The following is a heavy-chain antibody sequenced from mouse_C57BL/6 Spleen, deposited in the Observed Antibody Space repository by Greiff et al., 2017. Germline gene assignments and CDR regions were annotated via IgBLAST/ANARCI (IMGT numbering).Heavy chain of an antibody. V-gene: IGHV1-7*01. CDR1: GYTFTSYW. CDR3: AGGEDGYAMDY. CDR2: ISTSSGYT. J-gene: IGHJ4*01. Sequence: VQLLQSGAELAKPGASVKLSCKASGYTFTSYWMPWVTQRPGQSLEWVGSISTSSGYTKYNQKLKDKATVTADKSSSTAYMQLSSLTYEDSAVYYCAGGEDGYAMDYWGQGTSVTVS. D-gene: IGHD2-3*01.